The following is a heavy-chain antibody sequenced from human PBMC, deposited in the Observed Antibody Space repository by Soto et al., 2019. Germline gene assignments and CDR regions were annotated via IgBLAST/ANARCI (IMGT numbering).Heavy chain of an antibody. CDR1: GGSVSSGSYY. Sequence: SETLSLSCTVSGGSVSSGSYYWSWIRQPPGRGLEWIGYIYYSGSTNYNPSLKSRVTISVDTSKNQFSLKLSSVTAADTAVYYCARVSYDYVWGSYRYTNPTWFDPWGQGTLVTVSS. V-gene: IGHV4-61*01. CDR3: ARVSYDYVWGSYRYTNPTWFDP. J-gene: IGHJ5*02. D-gene: IGHD3-16*02. CDR2: IYYSGST.